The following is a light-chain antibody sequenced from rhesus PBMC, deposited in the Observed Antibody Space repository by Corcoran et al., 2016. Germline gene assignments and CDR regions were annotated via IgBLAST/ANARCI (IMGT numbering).Light chain of an antibody. J-gene: IGLJ1*01. Sequence: QAALTQPPSVSGSPGQPVTISCIGTSSDIGRSNYVSWSQQHPGFAPKLLIFDFSKRPSGVSDRFSGSKSGNTASLTISGLQTEDEADYYCSSYAGSNTFIFGSGTRLTVL. CDR1: SSDIGRSNY. V-gene: IGLV2-23*01. CDR3: SSYAGSNTFI. CDR2: DFS.